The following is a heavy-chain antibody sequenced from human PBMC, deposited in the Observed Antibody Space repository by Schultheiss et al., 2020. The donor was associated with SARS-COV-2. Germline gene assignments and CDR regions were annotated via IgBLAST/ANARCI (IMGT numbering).Heavy chain of an antibody. Sequence: SETLSLTCTVSGGSISSYSWSWIRQPPGKGLEWIGYIYHSGSTYYNPSLKSRVTISVDRSKNQFSLKLTSVTAADTAVYYCARAVDYGGPNNWFDPWGQGTLVTVSS. J-gene: IGHJ5*02. CDR2: IYHSGST. CDR1: GGSISSYS. D-gene: IGHD4-23*01. CDR3: ARAVDYGGPNNWFDP. V-gene: IGHV4-59*12.